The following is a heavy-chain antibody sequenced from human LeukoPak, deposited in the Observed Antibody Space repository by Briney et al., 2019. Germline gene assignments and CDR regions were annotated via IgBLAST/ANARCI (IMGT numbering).Heavy chain of an antibody. V-gene: IGHV1-8*01. J-gene: IGHJ4*02. CDR3: ARARSGPFLPGIAVAGLDY. Sequence: ASVKVSCKASGYTFTSYDLNWVRQATGQGLEWMGWMNPNSGNTGYAQKFQGRVTMTRNTSISTAYMELSSLRSEDTAVYYCARARSGPFLPGIAVAGLDYWGQGTLVTVSS. CDR2: MNPNSGNT. D-gene: IGHD6-19*01. CDR1: GYTFTSYD.